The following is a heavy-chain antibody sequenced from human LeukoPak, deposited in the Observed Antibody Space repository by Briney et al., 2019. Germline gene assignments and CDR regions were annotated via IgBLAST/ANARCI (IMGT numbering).Heavy chain of an antibody. CDR3: ARGFRNSTAMASFDY. J-gene: IGHJ4*02. D-gene: IGHD5-18*01. V-gene: IGHV3-53*01. CDR1: GFTVSSNY. Sequence: PGGALRLSCVASGFTVSSNYMTWVRQAPGKGLEWVSIIYSDNTTYYADSVKGRFTSSRDNSKNTLYLQMNSLRAEDTAVYYCARGFRNSTAMASFDYWGQGTLATVSS. CDR2: IYSDNTT.